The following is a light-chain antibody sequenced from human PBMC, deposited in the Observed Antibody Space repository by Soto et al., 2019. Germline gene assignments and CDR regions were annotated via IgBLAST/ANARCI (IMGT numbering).Light chain of an antibody. V-gene: IGKV1-5*03. CDR2: EAS. CDR3: QQYNTYSYT. CDR1: QSIDNW. Sequence: DIQMTHSRSTLSASVGDRVTITCRSSQSIDNWLAWYQQKPGKAPKLLIHEASSLESGVPSRFSGSGYGTEFTLTISSLQPDDFATYYCQQYNTYSYTFGQGTKVDIK. J-gene: IGKJ2*01.